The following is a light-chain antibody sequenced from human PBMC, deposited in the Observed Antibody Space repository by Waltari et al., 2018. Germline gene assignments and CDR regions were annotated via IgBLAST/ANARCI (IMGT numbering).Light chain of an antibody. CDR1: SSDVGGYNY. CDR3: SSYISSDTLEL. J-gene: IGLJ2*01. Sequence: QSALTQPASVSGSPGQSITISCTGTSSDVGGYNYVSRYQQHPGKAPKPMIYDVSKRPSGVSNRFSGSKSGNTASLTISGLQAEDEAHYYCSSYISSDTLELFGGGTSLTV. CDR2: DVS. V-gene: IGLV2-14*03.